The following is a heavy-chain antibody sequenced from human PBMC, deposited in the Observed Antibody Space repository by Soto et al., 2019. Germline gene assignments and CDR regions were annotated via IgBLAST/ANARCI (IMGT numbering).Heavy chain of an antibody. D-gene: IGHD2-2*01. CDR1: RYTFSNYA. CDR2: ISLYSDGT. Sequence: PVKVTSKAFRYTFSNYAITWVRQSPGQPLEWLGWISLYSDGTNYAQKFQGRVSMTTDTSTTTAYMELRSLRSDDTAVYYCARVVPGAEAWFGPWGQGTLVTVYS. J-gene: IGHJ5*02. CDR3: ARVVPGAEAWFGP. V-gene: IGHV1-18*01.